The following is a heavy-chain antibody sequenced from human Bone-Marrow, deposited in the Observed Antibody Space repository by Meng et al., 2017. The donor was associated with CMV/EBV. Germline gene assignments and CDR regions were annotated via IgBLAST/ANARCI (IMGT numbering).Heavy chain of an antibody. V-gene: IGHV4-34*01. CDR3: ARGRHYYDSSGYYGWFDP. CDR1: GGSFSGYY. CDR2: INHSGST. J-gene: IGHJ5*02. Sequence: SETLSLTCALYGGSFSGYYWSWIRQPPGKGLEWIGEINHSGSTNYNPSLKSRVTISVDTSKNQFSLKLSSVTAADTAVYYCARGRHYYDSSGYYGWFDPWGQGTLVTVSS. D-gene: IGHD3-22*01.